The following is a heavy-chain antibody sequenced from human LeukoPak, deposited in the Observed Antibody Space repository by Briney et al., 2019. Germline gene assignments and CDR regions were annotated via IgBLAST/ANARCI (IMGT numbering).Heavy chain of an antibody. CDR3: AKEGAHYYYYMDV. CDR2: ISGSGGST. CDR1: GFTFSSYG. Sequence: GGSLILSCAASGFTFSSYGVSWVRQAPGKGLEWVSAISGSGGSTYYADSVKGRFTISRDNSKNTLYLQMNSLRAEDTAVYYCAKEGAHYYYYMDVWGKGTTVTVSS. J-gene: IGHJ6*03. V-gene: IGHV3-23*01.